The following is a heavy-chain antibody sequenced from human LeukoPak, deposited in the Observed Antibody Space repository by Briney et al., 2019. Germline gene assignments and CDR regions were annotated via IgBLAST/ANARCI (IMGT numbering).Heavy chain of an antibody. CDR1: GFTFSNYG. V-gene: IGHV3-23*01. J-gene: IGHJ4*02. CDR3: AKTNGYYSD. CDR2: ISGSGGTT. D-gene: IGHD3-22*01. Sequence: GGSLSLSCAASGFTFSNYGMNWVRQAPGKGLEWVSGISGSGGTTYYADSVKGRFTISRDNSKNSLSLQVSSLRAEDTAVYYCAKTNGYYSDWGQGTLVTVSS.